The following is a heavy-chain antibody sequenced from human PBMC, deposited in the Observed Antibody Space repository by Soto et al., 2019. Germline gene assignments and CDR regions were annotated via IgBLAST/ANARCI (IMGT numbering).Heavy chain of an antibody. V-gene: IGHV1-2*04. CDR1: GYTFTSYG. CDR2: INANSGGT. D-gene: IGHD3-22*01. CDR3: AREGYLTLYDSSGYYGY. Sequence: ASVKVSCKASGYTFTSYGISWVRQAPGQGLEWMGWINANSGGTNYAQKFQGWVTMTRDTSISTAYMELSRLRSDDTAVYYCAREGYLTLYDSSGYYGYWGQGTLVTVSS. J-gene: IGHJ4*02.